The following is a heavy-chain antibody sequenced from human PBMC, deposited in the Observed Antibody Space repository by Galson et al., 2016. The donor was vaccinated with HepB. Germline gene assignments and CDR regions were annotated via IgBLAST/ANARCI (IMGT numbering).Heavy chain of an antibody. CDR2: VISILGAP. Sequence: SVKVSCKASGGTFHNYVISWVRQAPAQGLEWMGRVISILGAPNYAQKFQGRLTITTDESTNTVYMELIGLRSDDTAVYYCARGSQVGTIEYLEHWGQGTLVTVSS. CDR3: ARGSQVGTIEYLEH. CDR1: GGTFHNYV. D-gene: IGHD1/OR15-1a*01. V-gene: IGHV1-69*05. J-gene: IGHJ1*01.